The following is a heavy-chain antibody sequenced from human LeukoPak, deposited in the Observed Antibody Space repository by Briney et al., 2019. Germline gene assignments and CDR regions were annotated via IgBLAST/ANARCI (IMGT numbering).Heavy chain of an antibody. V-gene: IGHV1-2*02. J-gene: IGHJ4*02. CDR2: INPNSGGT. CDR3: VREFSVAHPHIEY. Sequence: GASVKVSCKASGYTFTSYYMHWVRQAPGQGLEWMGWINPNSGGTNYAQKFQGRVTMTSDTSIRTAYLELSRLRSDDTAVYYCVREFSVAHPHIEYWGQGPLVTVSS. D-gene: IGHD4-23*01. CDR1: GYTFTSYY.